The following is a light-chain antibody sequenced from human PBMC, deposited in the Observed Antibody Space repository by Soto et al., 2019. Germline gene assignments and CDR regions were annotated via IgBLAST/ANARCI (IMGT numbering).Light chain of an antibody. CDR1: QSVRSN. V-gene: IGKV3-15*01. J-gene: IGKJ2*01. Sequence: EVVMTQSPATLSVSPGERATLSCRASQSVRSNLVWYQQKPGQAPRLLIYDASTRATGIPGRFSGSGSGTEFTLIISSLQSEDFALYFCQQCNNGPYTFGHGTKLEIK. CDR2: DAS. CDR3: QQCNNGPYT.